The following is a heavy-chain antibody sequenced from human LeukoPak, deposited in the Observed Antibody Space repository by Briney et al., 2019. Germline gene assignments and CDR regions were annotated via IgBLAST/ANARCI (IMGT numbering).Heavy chain of an antibody. D-gene: IGHD3-22*01. J-gene: IGHJ4*02. Sequence: SETLSLTCAVYGGSFSGYYWSWIRQPPGKGLAWIGEVNHSGSTNYNPSLKSRVTISLDTSKNQFSLKLNSVTAADTAVYYCARVDSRTRNFDYWGQGTLVTVSS. CDR2: VNHSGST. CDR1: GGSFSGYY. V-gene: IGHV4-34*01. CDR3: ARVDSRTRNFDY.